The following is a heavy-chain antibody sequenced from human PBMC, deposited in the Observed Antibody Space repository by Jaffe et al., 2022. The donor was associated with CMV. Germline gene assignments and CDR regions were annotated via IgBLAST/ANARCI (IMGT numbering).Heavy chain of an antibody. D-gene: IGHD4-17*01. CDR3: ARASEVYVENYYGMDV. J-gene: IGHJ6*02. V-gene: IGHV3-33*01. Sequence: QVQLVESGGGVVQPGRSLRLSCAASGFTFSSYGMHWVRQAPGKGLEWVAVIWYDGSNKYYADSVKGRFTISRDNSKNTLYLQMNSLRAEDTAVYYCARASEVYVENYYGMDVWGQGTTVTVSS. CDR1: GFTFSSYG. CDR2: IWYDGSNK.